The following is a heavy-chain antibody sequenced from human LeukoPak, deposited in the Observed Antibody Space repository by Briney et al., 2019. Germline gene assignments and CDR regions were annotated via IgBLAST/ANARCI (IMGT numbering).Heavy chain of an antibody. V-gene: IGHV3-30*02. CDR1: GFTFSSYE. CDR2: IRYDGSNK. J-gene: IGHJ5*02. CDR3: AKDYSKTSYYGSGTYYRPNWFDP. D-gene: IGHD3-10*01. Sequence: GGSLRLSCAASGFTFSSYEMNWVRQAPGKGLEWVAFIRYDGSNKYYADSVKGRFTISRDNSKNTLYLQMNSLRAEDTAVYYCAKDYSKTSYYGSGTYYRPNWFDPWGQGTLVTVSS.